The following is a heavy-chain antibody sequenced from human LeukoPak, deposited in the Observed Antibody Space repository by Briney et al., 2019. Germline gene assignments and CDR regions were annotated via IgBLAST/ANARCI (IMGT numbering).Heavy chain of an antibody. CDR2: ISDNSSTI. D-gene: IGHD3-9*01. J-gene: IGHJ4*02. CDR1: GFTFSSYG. V-gene: IGHV3-48*03. CDR3: ARWGATGYGDY. Sequence: PGGSLRLSCAASGFTFSSYGMNWVRQAPGKGLEWVSYISDNSSTIYYADSVKGRLTISRDNAKNSLYLQMNSLRAEDTAVYYCARWGATGYGDYWGQGTLVTVSS.